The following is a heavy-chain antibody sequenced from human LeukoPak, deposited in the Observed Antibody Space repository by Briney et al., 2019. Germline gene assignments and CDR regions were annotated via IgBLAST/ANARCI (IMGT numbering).Heavy chain of an antibody. CDR1: GYTFTSYY. D-gene: IGHD1-26*01. V-gene: IGHV1-18*04. J-gene: IGHJ4*02. Sequence: GASVKVSCKASGYTFTSYYMHWVRQAPGQGLEWMGWISAYNGNTNYAQKLQGRVTMTTDTSTSTAYMELRSLRSDDTAVYYCARRVGAMRYFDYWGQGTLVTVSS. CDR3: ARRVGAMRYFDY. CDR2: ISAYNGNT.